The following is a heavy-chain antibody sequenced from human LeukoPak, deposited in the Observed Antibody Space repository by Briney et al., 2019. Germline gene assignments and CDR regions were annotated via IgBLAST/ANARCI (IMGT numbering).Heavy chain of an antibody. CDR2: ISSSSSYI. V-gene: IGHV3-21*04. Sequence: GGSLRLSCAASGFTFSSYSMNWVRQAPGKGLEWVSSISSSSSYIYYADSVKGRFTVSRDNSKSTLYLQMNSLRDEDTAVYYCAKGGGWLYYFDYWGQGTLVTVSS. CDR3: AKGGGWLYYFDY. CDR1: GFTFSSYS. J-gene: IGHJ4*02. D-gene: IGHD6-19*01.